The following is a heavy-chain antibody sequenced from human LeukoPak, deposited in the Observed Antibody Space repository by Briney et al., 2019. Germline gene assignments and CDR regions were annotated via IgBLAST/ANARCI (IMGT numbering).Heavy chain of an antibody. CDR2: IWYDGSNK. D-gene: IGHD1-26*01. CDR1: GFTFSSYG. V-gene: IGHV3-33*01. J-gene: IGHJ4*02. Sequence: PGRSLRLSCAAAGFTFSSYGMHWVRQAPGKGLEWVAVIWYDGSNKYYADSVKGRFTISRDNSKNTLYLQMNSLRAEDTAVYYCARKWELPDCWGEGTLVSVSS. CDR3: ARKWELPDC.